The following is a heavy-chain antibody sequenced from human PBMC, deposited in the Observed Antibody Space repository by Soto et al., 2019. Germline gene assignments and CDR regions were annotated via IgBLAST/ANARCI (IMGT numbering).Heavy chain of an antibody. J-gene: IGHJ4*02. V-gene: IGHV2-5*02. D-gene: IGHD5-12*01. CDR2: IYWDDDK. Sequence: QITLKESGPTLVKPTQTLTLTCTFSGFSLSTSGVGVGWIRQPPGKALEWLALIYWDDDKRYSPSLKSRLTITKDTSKNQVVLTMTNVDPVDTATYYCAHRHGYSAYDLYYFDYWGQGTLVTVSS. CDR3: AHRHGYSAYDLYYFDY. CDR1: GFSLSTSGVG.